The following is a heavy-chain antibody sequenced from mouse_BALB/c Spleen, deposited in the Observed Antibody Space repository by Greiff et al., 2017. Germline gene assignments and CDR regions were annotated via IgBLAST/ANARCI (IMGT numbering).Heavy chain of an antibody. CDR2: INPSNGGT. CDR1: GYTFTSYY. J-gene: IGHJ4*01. V-gene: IGHV1S81*02. Sequence: QVQLQQPGAELVKPGASVKLSCKASGYTFTSYYMYWVKQRPGQGLEWIGGINPSNGGTNFNEKFKSKATLTVDKSSSTAYMQLSSLTSEDSAVDYCASRTGYYYAMDYWGQGTSVTVSS. CDR3: ASRTGYYYAMDY.